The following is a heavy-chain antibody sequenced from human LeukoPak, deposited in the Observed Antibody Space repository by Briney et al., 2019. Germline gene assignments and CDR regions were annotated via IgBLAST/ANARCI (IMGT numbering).Heavy chain of an antibody. Sequence: PGGSLRLSCAASGFTLSTYAMSWVRQTPGKGLEWVAATSSSDAGTYHADSVRGRFTISRDNSKNTLYLQMNSLRAEDTAVYYCARDQIQLWPGGFDYWGQGTLVTVSS. CDR2: TSSSDAGT. J-gene: IGHJ4*02. CDR3: ARDQIQLWPGGFDY. V-gene: IGHV3-23*01. D-gene: IGHD5-18*01. CDR1: GFTLSTYA.